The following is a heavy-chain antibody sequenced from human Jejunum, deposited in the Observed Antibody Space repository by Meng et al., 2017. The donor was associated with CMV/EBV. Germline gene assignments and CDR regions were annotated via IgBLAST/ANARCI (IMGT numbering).Heavy chain of an antibody. CDR1: GFTFRNYA. J-gene: IGHJ4*02. CDR3: VKDDPTGWGDY. Sequence: AASGFTFRNYAMSWVRQAPGKGLEWVAVVYRGNLGINYVNSVRGRFTISKDYSKNTLDLQMNSLRAEDTAVYYCVKDDPTGWGDYWGQGTLVTVSS. V-gene: IGHV3-23*03. D-gene: IGHD3-16*01. CDR2: VYRGNLGI.